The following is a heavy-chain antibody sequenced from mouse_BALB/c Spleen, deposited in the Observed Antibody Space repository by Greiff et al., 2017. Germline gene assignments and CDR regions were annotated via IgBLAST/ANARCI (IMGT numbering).Heavy chain of an antibody. J-gene: IGHJ3*01. Sequence: EVQVVESGGDLVKPGGSLKLSCAASGFTFSSYGMSWVRQTPDKRLEWVATISSGGSYTYYPDSVKGRFTISRDNAKNTLYLQMSSLKSEDTAMYYCARHEGYDSFAYWGQGTLVTVSA. D-gene: IGHD2-4*01. V-gene: IGHV5-6*01. CDR3: ARHEGYDSFAY. CDR1: GFTFSSYG. CDR2: ISSGGSYT.